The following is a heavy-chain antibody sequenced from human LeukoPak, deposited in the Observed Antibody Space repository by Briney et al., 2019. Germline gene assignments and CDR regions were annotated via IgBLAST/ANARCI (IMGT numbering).Heavy chain of an antibody. V-gene: IGHV3-30*04. J-gene: IGHJ4*02. CDR3: ARGGFPPFDY. CDR1: GFTFSSYA. Sequence: GGSLRLSCAASGFTFSSYAMHWVRQAPGKGLEWVAVISYDGSNKYYADSVKGRFTISRDNSKNTLYLQMNSLIAEDTAVYYCARGGFPPFDYWGQGTLVTVSS. CDR2: ISYDGSNK.